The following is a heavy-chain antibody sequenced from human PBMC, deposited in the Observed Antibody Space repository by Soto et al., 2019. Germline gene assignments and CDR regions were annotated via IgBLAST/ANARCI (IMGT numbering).Heavy chain of an antibody. J-gene: IGHJ4*02. Sequence: LRLSCAASGFTFSSYAMSWVRQAPGKGLEWVSAISGSGGSTYYADSVKGRFTISRDNSKNTLYLQMNSLRAEDTAVYYCAKLGYYDILTGYYNWGQGTLVTVSS. CDR2: ISGSGGST. V-gene: IGHV3-23*01. CDR1: GFTFSSYA. D-gene: IGHD3-9*01. CDR3: AKLGYYDILTGYYN.